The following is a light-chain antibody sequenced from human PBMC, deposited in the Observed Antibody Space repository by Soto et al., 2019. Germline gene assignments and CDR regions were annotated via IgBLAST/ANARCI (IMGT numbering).Light chain of an antibody. CDR1: SSNIGAGYD. Sequence: QSVLTQPPSVSGAPGQRVTISCTGSSSNIGAGYDVHWYQQLPGTAPKLLIYGNSNRPSGVPDRFSGSKSGTSASLAITGLQGEEGSFYYCQSYDSSRIVFYFFGTGTKLPVL. J-gene: IGLJ1*01. CDR2: GNS. CDR3: QSYDSSRIVFYF. V-gene: IGLV1-40*01.